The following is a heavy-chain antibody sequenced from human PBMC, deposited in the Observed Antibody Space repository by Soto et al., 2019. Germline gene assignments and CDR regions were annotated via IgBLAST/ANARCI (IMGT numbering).Heavy chain of an antibody. CDR3: ARGKGRMTTVTPSYGMDV. D-gene: IGHD4-17*01. CDR1: GGTFSSYA. CDR2: IIPIFGTA. V-gene: IGHV1-69*13. Sequence: EASVKVSCKASGGTFSSYAISWVRQAPGQGLEWMGGIIPIFGTANYAQKFQGRVTITADESTSTAYMELSSLRSEDTAVYYCARGKGRMTTVTPSYGMDVWGQGTTVTVSS. J-gene: IGHJ6*02.